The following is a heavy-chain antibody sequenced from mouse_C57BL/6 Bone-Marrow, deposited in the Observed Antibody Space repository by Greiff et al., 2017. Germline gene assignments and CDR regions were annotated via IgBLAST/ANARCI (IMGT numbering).Heavy chain of an antibody. D-gene: IGHD3-1*01. Sequence: QVQLQQSGAELARPGASVKLSCKASGYTFTSYGISWVKQRTGQGLEWIGEIYPRSGNTYYNEKFKGKATLTADKSTSTAYMELRSLTSEDSAVYFCARYRATWFAYWGQGTLVTVSA. CDR2: IYPRSGNT. V-gene: IGHV1-81*01. CDR1: GYTFTSYG. CDR3: ARYRATWFAY. J-gene: IGHJ3*01.